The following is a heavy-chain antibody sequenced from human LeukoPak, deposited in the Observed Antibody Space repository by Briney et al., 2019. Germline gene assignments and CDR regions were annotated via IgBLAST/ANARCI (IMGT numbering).Heavy chain of an antibody. D-gene: IGHD5-24*01. Sequence: GGSLRLSCAASGFIFSDYSMTWVRQAPGKGLEWISYISLTRTTYYADSVKGRFTISRDNAKNSLYLQMNSLRAEDTALYYCARDGYNRKLDYWGQGTLVTVSS. CDR3: ARDGYNRKLDY. J-gene: IGHJ4*02. CDR1: GFIFSDYS. CDR2: ISLTRTT. V-gene: IGHV3-48*01.